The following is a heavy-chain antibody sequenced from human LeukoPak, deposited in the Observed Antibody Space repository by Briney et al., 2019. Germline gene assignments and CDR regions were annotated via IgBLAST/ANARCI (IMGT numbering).Heavy chain of an antibody. D-gene: IGHD6-13*01. CDR1: GGSISGSSYY. J-gene: IGHJ4*02. V-gene: IGHV4-39*01. CDR2: IYYSGST. CDR3: ARLGSSSWYVGY. Sequence: PSETLSLTCTVSGGSISGSSYYWGWIRQPPGKGLEWIGSIYYSGSTYYNPSLKSRVTISVDTSKNQFSLKLSSVTAADTAVYYCARLGSSSWYVGYWGQGTLVTVSS.